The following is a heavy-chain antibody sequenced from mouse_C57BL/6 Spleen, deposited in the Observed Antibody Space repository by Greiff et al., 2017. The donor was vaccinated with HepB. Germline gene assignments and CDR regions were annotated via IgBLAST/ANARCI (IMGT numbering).Heavy chain of an antibody. CDR2: IDPETGGT. CDR3: TRSGGFPFAY. V-gene: IGHV1-15*01. J-gene: IGHJ3*01. Sequence: QFQLQQSGAELVRPGASVTLSCKASGYTFTDYEMHWVKQTPVHGLEWIGAIDPETGGTAYNQKFKGKAILTADKSSSTAYMELRSLTSEDSAVYYCTRSGGFPFAYWGQGTLVTVSA. D-gene: IGHD3-2*02. CDR1: GYTFTDYE.